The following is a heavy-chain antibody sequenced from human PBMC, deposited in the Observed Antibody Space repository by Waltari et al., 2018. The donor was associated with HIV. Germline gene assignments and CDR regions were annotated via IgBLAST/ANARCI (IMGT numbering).Heavy chain of an antibody. CDR1: GFTFSTPN. V-gene: IGHV3-21*02. Sequence: EVQLVESGGGLVKPGGSLSLACAASGFTFSTPNLNWVRQAPGKGLEWISSISSSTTYKNYAESVKGRFTISRDNAKKSLYLQMNSLRAEDTAVYYCARDWSAYDEPDYYYAMDVWGQGTTVTVSS. D-gene: IGHD3-3*01. J-gene: IGHJ6*02. CDR2: ISSSTTYK. CDR3: ARDWSAYDEPDYYYAMDV.